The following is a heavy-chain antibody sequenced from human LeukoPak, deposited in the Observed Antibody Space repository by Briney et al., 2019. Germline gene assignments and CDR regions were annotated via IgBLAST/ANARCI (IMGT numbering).Heavy chain of an antibody. CDR2: IYPGDSDT. CDR1: GYSFTSYW. V-gene: IGHV5-51*01. D-gene: IGHD3-22*01. J-gene: IGHJ4*02. CDR3: ARQYDSSGYYYWGPFDY. Sequence: GESLKISCKGSGYSFTSYWIGWVRQMPGKGLEWMGIIYPGDSDTRYSPSFQGQVTISADKSISTAYLQWSSLKASDTAMYYCARQYDSSGYYYWGPFDYWGQGTLVTVSS.